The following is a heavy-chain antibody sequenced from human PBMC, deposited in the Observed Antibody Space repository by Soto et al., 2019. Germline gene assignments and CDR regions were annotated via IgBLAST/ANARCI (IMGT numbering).Heavy chain of an antibody. D-gene: IGHD2-21*02. Sequence: SETLSLTCTVSGGSISSGGYYWSWIRQHPGKGLEWIGYIYYSGSTYYNPSLKSRVTISVDTSKNQFSLKLSSVTAADTAVYYCASESVVVTARGPTEASFTWGQGTLVTVSS. V-gene: IGHV4-31*03. CDR3: ASESVVVTARGPTEASFT. CDR1: GGSISSGGYY. J-gene: IGHJ5*02. CDR2: IYYSGST.